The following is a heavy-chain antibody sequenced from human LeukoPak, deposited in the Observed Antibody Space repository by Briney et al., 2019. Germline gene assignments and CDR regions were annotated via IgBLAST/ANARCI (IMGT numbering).Heavy chain of an antibody. CDR3: AKDHESDGYPCLDH. D-gene: IGHD3-22*01. Sequence: GGSLRLSCAASGFIFSSYAMHWVRQAPGKGLEWVAVISYDGSNKYYADSVKGRFTISRDNSKNTLYLQMNRLRAEDTAVYYCAKDHESDGYPCLDHWGLGTLVTVSS. CDR1: GFIFSSYA. V-gene: IGHV3-30-3*02. CDR2: ISYDGSNK. J-gene: IGHJ4*02.